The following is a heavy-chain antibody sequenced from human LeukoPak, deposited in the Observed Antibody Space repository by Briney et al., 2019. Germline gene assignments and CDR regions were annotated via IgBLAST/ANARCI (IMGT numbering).Heavy chain of an antibody. CDR1: GGSISSGSYY. V-gene: IGHV4-61*02. CDR2: IYTSGST. D-gene: IGHD3-22*01. Sequence: SQTLSLTCTVSGGSISSGSYYWSWIRQPAGKGLEWIGRIYTSGSTYYNPSLKSRVTISVDTSKNQFSLKLSSVTAADTAVYYCARERTYYHDSSGLPYFDYWGQGTLVTVSS. CDR3: ARERTYYHDSSGLPYFDY. J-gene: IGHJ4*02.